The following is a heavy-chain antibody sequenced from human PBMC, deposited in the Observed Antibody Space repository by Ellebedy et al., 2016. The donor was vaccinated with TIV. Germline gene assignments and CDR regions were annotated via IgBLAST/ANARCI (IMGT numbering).Heavy chain of an antibody. CDR2: IYYSGST. D-gene: IGHD1-26*01. Sequence: SETLSLXXTVSGDSISSGDHYWSWIRQYPGKGLEWIGNIYYSGSTYYNPSLKSRLTISVDTSKSQFSLRLSSVTAADTALYYCARARVNRESAYGNWFDPWGQGTLVTVSS. J-gene: IGHJ5*02. CDR1: GDSISSGDHY. V-gene: IGHV4-31*03. CDR3: ARARVNRESAYGNWFDP.